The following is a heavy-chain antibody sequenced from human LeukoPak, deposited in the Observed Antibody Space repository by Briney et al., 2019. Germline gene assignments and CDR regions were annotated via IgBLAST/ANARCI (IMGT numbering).Heavy chain of an antibody. V-gene: IGHV4-4*02. CDR3: AREGGPYRPLDY. CDR2: VNLQGST. CDR1: GGSISDTNW. Sequence: PSETLSLTCGVSGGSISDTNWWTWFRQPPGKGLEWIGEVNLQGSTNYNPSLKSRVAISVDKSENHISLKRTSLTAADTAVYYCAREGGPYRPLDYSGQGTLVTVAS. J-gene: IGHJ4*02.